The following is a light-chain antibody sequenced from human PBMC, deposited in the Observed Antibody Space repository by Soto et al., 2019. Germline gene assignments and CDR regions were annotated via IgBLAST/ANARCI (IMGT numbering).Light chain of an antibody. V-gene: IGLV2-14*01. Sequence: QSALTQPASVSGSPGQSITISCTGTSSDVGGYNYVSWYQQHPGKTPKLMIYEVSNRPSGVSNRFSGSKSGNTASLTISGLQAEAEADYYCSSYTGSNTRYVFGTGTKVTVL. CDR2: EVS. CDR3: SSYTGSNTRYV. J-gene: IGLJ1*01. CDR1: SSDVGGYNY.